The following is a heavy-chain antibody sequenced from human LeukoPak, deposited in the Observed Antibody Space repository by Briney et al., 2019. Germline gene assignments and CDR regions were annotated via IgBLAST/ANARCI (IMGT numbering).Heavy chain of an antibody. J-gene: IGHJ1*01. CDR2: ISDTGGTT. Sequence: GGSLRLSSAPSAFTFSSYWMSWVRHAPGKGLEWVSGISDTGGTTYYADSVKGRFTISRDNSKNTLYLQMNSLRAEDTAVYYCAKDMALQYWGQGTLVTVSS. V-gene: IGHV3-23*01. D-gene: IGHD4/OR15-4a*01. CDR1: AFTFSSYW. CDR3: AKDMALQY.